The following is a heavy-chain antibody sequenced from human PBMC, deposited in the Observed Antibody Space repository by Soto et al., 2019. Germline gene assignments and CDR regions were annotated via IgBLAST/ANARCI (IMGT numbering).Heavy chain of an antibody. V-gene: IGHV1-18*01. CDR3: AAVVVVAATPLWFDP. Sequence: SGAEVKKPGASVKVSCKASGYTFTSYGISWVRQAPGQGLEWMGWISAYNGNTNYAQKLQGRVTMTTDTSTSTAYMELRSLRSDDTAVYYCAAVVVVAATPLWFDPWGQGTLVTVSS. J-gene: IGHJ5*02. CDR1: GYTFTSYG. CDR2: ISAYNGNT. D-gene: IGHD2-15*01.